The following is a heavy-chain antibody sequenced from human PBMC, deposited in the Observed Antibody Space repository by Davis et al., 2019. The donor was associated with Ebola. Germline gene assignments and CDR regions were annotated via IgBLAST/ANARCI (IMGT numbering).Heavy chain of an antibody. CDR1: GFTFSNYA. Sequence: GESLKISCAASGFTFSNYAMSWVRQAPGKGLEWVANIKQDGSEKYYVDSVKGRFTISRDNAKNSLYLQMNSLRAEDTAVYYCARDPYYDFWSGYLNGMDVWGQGTTVTVSS. CDR3: ARDPYYDFWSGYLNGMDV. J-gene: IGHJ6*02. V-gene: IGHV3-7*03. D-gene: IGHD3-3*01. CDR2: IKQDGSEK.